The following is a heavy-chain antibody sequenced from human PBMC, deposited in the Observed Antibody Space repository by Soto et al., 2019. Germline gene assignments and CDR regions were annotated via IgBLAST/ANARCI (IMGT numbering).Heavy chain of an antibody. CDR1: GGTFSSYA. CDR3: AREAPLGYSGSNDY. J-gene: IGHJ4*02. V-gene: IGHV1-69*06. D-gene: IGHD1-26*01. CDR2: IIPIFGTA. Sequence: QVQLVQSGAEVKKPGSSVKVSCKASGGTFSSYAISWVRQAPGQGLEWMGGIIPIFGTANYAQKFQGRVTIPADTSTSTAYMELISLRSEDTDVYYCAREAPLGYSGSNDYWGQGTLVTVSS.